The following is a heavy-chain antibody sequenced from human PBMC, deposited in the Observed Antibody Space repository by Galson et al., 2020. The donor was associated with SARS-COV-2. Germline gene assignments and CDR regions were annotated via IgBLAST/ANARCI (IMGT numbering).Heavy chain of an antibody. CDR1: GYSVSTTTY. Sequence: SETLSLTCTVSGYSVSTTTYWGWVRQPPGRGLEWIGSVSPSGTTYYNPSLKSPASISVDTSKNQFSLGLDSVTAADTALYYCARQGVNMIVLVTVPGWYFDLWGRGTLVTVSS. CDR3: ARQGVNMIVLVTVPGWYFDL. J-gene: IGHJ2*01. D-gene: IGHD3-22*01. V-gene: IGHV4-38-2*02. CDR2: VSPSGTT.